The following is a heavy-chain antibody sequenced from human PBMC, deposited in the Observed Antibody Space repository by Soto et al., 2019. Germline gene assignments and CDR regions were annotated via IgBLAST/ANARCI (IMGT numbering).Heavy chain of an antibody. Sequence: GESLKISCKGSGYSFTSYWIGWVRQMPGKGLEWMGIIYPGDSDTRYSPSFQGQVTISADKSISTAYLQWSSLKASDTAMYYCARHIHYGNYVSYYYNMDVWGKGTTVTVSS. CDR3: ARHIHYGNYVSYYYNMDV. J-gene: IGHJ6*03. CDR1: GYSFTSYW. CDR2: IYPGDSDT. D-gene: IGHD4-17*01. V-gene: IGHV5-51*01.